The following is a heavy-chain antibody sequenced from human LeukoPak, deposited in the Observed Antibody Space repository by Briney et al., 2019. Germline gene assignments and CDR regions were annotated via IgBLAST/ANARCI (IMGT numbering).Heavy chain of an antibody. D-gene: IGHD2-2*01. CDR1: GFTFSTYA. Sequence: PGGSLRLSCAASGFTFSTYAMSWVRQAPGKGLEWVSAISGSGGSTYFADSVKGRFTISRDNSEKTLYLQMSSLRAEDTAVYYCAKSLGYCSSTSCRVNWFDPWGQGTLVTVSS. J-gene: IGHJ5*02. V-gene: IGHV3-23*01. CDR2: ISGSGGST. CDR3: AKSLGYCSSTSCRVNWFDP.